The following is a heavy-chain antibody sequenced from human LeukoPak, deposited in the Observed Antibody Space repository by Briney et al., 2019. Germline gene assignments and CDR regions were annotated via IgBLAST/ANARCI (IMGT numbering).Heavy chain of an antibody. Sequence: GGSLRLSCAASGFTFSSYGMHWVRQAPGKGLEWVAIIRYDGSNKYYADSVKGRFTISRDNSKNTLYLQMNSLRAEDTAVYYCAKVGTTHPGGGFDYWGQGTLVTVSS. D-gene: IGHD2-15*01. CDR2: IRYDGSNK. V-gene: IGHV3-30*02. CDR3: AKVGTTHPGGGFDY. J-gene: IGHJ4*02. CDR1: GFTFSSYG.